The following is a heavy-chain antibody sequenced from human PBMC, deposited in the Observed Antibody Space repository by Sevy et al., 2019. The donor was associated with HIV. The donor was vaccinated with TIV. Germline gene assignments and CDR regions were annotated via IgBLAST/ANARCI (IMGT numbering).Heavy chain of an antibody. Sequence: GGSLRLSCAASGFTFSSYAMSWVRQAPGKGLEWGSAISGSGGSTYYADSVKGRFTISRDNSKNTLYLQMNSLRAEDTAVYYSANGNPPRQLVGYWGQGTLVTVSS. CDR2: ISGSGGST. J-gene: IGHJ4*02. CDR1: GFTFSSYA. D-gene: IGHD6-6*01. CDR3: ANGNPPRQLVGY. V-gene: IGHV3-23*01.